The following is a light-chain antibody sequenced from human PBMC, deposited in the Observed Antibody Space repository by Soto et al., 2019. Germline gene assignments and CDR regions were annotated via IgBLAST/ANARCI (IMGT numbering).Light chain of an antibody. V-gene: IGKV1-39*01. Sequence: DIQMTQSPSAMSASVGDRVTISCRASQDIGNHLALFQQKPGKAPKLLIYAASSLQSGVPSRFSGSGSGTDFTLTISSLQPEDFATYYCQQSYSTPLTFGGGTKVDIK. CDR1: QDIGNH. CDR3: QQSYSTPLT. J-gene: IGKJ4*01. CDR2: AAS.